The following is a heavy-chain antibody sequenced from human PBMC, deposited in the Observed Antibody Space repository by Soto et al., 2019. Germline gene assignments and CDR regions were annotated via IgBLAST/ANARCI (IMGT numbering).Heavy chain of an antibody. CDR1: GGTFSSYA. J-gene: IGHJ5*02. CDR3: AREDCSGGSCQPNWFDP. V-gene: IGHV1-69*13. Sequence: SVKVSCKASGGTFSSYAISWVRQAPGQGLEWMGGIIPIFGTANYAQKFQGRVTITADESTSTAYMELSSLRSEDTAVYYCAREDCSGGSCQPNWFDPWGQGTLVTVYS. CDR2: IIPIFGTA. D-gene: IGHD2-15*01.